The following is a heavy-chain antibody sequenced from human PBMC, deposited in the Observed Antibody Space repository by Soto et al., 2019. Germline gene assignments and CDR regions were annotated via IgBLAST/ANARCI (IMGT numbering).Heavy chain of an antibody. V-gene: IGHV1-3*01. CDR3: ARLGPYYDFWSGDNWFDP. D-gene: IGHD3-3*01. CDR1: GYTFTSYA. CDR2: INAGNGNT. Sequence: ASVKVSCKASGYTFTSYAMHWVRQAPGQRLEWMGWINAGNGNTKYSQKFQGRVTITRDTSASTAYMELSSLRSEDTAVYYCARLGPYYDFWSGDNWFDPCGQGTLVTVSS. J-gene: IGHJ5*02.